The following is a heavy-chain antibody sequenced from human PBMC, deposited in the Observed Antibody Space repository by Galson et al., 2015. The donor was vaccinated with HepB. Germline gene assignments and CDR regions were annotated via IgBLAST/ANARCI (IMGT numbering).Heavy chain of an antibody. Sequence: SVKVSCKASGGTFSSYAISWVRQAPGQGLEWMGGIIPIFGTANYAQKFQGRVTITADESTSTAYMELSSLRSEDTAVYYCARAYCSSTSCYPEGIEVDPFDYWGQGTLVTVSS. V-gene: IGHV1-69*13. CDR1: GGTFSSYA. J-gene: IGHJ4*02. CDR2: IIPIFGTA. D-gene: IGHD2-2*01. CDR3: ARAYCSSTSCYPEGIEVDPFDY.